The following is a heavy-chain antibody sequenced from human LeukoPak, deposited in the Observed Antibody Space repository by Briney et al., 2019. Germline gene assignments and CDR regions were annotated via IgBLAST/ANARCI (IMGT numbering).Heavy chain of an antibody. D-gene: IGHD1-26*01. V-gene: IGHV4-4*07. CDR2: IYTSGST. CDR1: GGSISSYY. CDR3: ARDGGSHSVDAFDI. J-gene: IGHJ3*02. Sequence: SETLSLTCTVSGGSISSYYWSWIRQPAGKGLEWIGRIYTSGSTNYNPSLKSRVTMSVDTSKDQFSLKLSSVTAADTAVYYCARDGGSHSVDAFDIWGQGTMVTVSS.